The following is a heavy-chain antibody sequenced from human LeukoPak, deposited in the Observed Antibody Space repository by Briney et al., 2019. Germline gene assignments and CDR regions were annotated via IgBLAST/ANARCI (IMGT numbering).Heavy chain of an antibody. CDR1: GGSISSTNNY. CDR3: ARAGSTSSIYYYYMDV. V-gene: IGHV4-39*07. Sequence: PSETLSLTCTVSGGSISSTNNYWAWIRQPPGKGLEWIGSISYSGSTSYNLSLKRRVTMSIDTSKNHFSLRLSSVTAADTAVYYCARAGSTSSIYYYYMDVWGKGTTVTISS. J-gene: IGHJ6*03. CDR2: ISYSGST. D-gene: IGHD2-2*01.